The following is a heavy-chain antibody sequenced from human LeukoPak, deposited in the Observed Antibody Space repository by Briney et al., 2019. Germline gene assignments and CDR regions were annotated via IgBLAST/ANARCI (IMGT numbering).Heavy chain of an antibody. CDR1: GGSVSSGSYY. J-gene: IGHJ5*02. Sequence: SETLSLTCTVSGGSVSSGSYYWSWIRQPPGKGLEWIGYIYYSESANYNPSLKSRVTISVDTSKNHFSLRLSSVTAADTAVYYCTRGGGGVNWFDPWGQGTLVTVSS. V-gene: IGHV4-61*03. D-gene: IGHD3-16*01. CDR3: TRGGGGVNWFDP. CDR2: IYYSESA.